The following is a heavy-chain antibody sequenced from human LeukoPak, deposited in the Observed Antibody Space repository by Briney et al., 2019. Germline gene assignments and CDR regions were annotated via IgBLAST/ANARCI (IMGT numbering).Heavy chain of an antibody. CDR2: ISASGGST. J-gene: IGHJ4*02. D-gene: IGHD3-22*01. V-gene: IGHV3-23*01. CDR3: AKYTYYFDSSGYFGGYDY. CDR1: GFIFSSYA. Sequence: PGGSLGLSCAASGFIFSSYAISWVRQAPGKGLEWVSVISASGGSTYYAASVKGRFTLSRDNSKNTVFLQMNSLRAGDTAVYYCAKYTYYFDSSGYFGGYDYWGQGTLVTVSS.